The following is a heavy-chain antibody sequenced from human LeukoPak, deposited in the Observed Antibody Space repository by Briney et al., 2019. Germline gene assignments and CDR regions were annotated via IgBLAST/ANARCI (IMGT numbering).Heavy chain of an antibody. Sequence: SETLSLTCTVSGGAISSFYWSWIRQPPGKGLEWIVYIFNSGSSNYNPSLKSRVTISVDTSKNQFSLKLNSVTAADTAMYYCARLSTVTTSFDYWGQGTLVTVSS. CDR2: IFNSGSS. D-gene: IGHD4-17*01. V-gene: IGHV4-59*12. CDR3: ARLSTVTTSFDY. J-gene: IGHJ4*02. CDR1: GGAISSFY.